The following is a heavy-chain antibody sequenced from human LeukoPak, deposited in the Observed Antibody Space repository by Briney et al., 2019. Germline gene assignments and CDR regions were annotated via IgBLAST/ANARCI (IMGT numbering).Heavy chain of an antibody. CDR1: GYTFTNNG. J-gene: IGHJ5*02. CDR2: ISGYNGNT. CDR3: ARGSASAAGIGWFDP. Sequence: ASVKVSCKTSGYTFTNNGVIWVRQAPGQGLEWMGWISGYNGNTNYAQKFQGRVTMTTDTSTRTAYMEMRSLRSDDTAMYYCARGSASAAGIGWFDPWGQGTLVTVSS. V-gene: IGHV1-18*01. D-gene: IGHD6-13*01.